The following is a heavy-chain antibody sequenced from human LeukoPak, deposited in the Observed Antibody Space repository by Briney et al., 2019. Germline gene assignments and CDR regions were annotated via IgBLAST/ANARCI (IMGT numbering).Heavy chain of an antibody. CDR1: GLTFSSYS. CDR2: ISSVSSTI. CDR3: ARGIGTGRQPFDY. Sequence: GGSLRLSCAASGLTFSSYSMNWVRQAPGKGLEWVSYISSVSSTIYYADSVKGRFTISRDNAKNSLYLQMNSLRAEDTAVYYCARGIGTGRQPFDYWGQGTLVTVSS. V-gene: IGHV3-48*01. J-gene: IGHJ4*02. D-gene: IGHD1-1*01.